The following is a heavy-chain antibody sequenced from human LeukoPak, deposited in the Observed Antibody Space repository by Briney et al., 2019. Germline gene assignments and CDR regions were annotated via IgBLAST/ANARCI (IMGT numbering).Heavy chain of an antibody. CDR2: ISVYNGNT. J-gene: IGHJ5*02. D-gene: IGHD3-10*01. V-gene: IGHV1-18*01. CDR1: GSTFTSYG. CDR3: ARDRGVTDNWFDP. Sequence: ASVKVSCNASGSTFTSYGNSWVRQAPGQGLEWMGCISVYNGNTNYAQKLQGRVTMTTDTSTSTAYMELRSLRSDDTAVYYCARDRGVTDNWFDPWGQGTLVTVSS.